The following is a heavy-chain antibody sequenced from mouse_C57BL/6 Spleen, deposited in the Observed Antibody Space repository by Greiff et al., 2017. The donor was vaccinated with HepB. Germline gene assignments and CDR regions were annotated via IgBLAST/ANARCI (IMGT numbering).Heavy chain of an antibody. CDR2: ISSGSSTI. D-gene: IGHD2-4*01. V-gene: IGHV5-17*01. J-gene: IGHJ2*01. Sequence: EVQLQESGGGLVKPGGSLKLSCAASGFTFSDYGRHWVRQAPEKGLEWVAYISSGSSTIYYADTVKGRFTISRDNAKNTLFLQMTSLRSEDTAMYYCARPRDYDSGDFDYWGQGTTLTVSS. CDR1: GFTFSDYG. CDR3: ARPRDYDSGDFDY.